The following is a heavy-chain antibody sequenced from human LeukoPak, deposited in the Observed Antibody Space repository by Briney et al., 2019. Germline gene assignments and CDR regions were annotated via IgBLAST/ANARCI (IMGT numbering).Heavy chain of an antibody. CDR2: FDPEDGEI. CDR1: GYTLTVLS. Sequence: GASVKVSCEVSGYTLTVLSTHWVRQAPGKGLEWMGGFDPEDGEIVYAQNFQGRVTMTEDTSTDTAYMELSSLRSEDTAIYYCATANRLTRDSSGYYPDSWGQGTLVTVSS. CDR3: ATANRLTRDSSGYYPDS. J-gene: IGHJ4*02. V-gene: IGHV1-24*01. D-gene: IGHD3-22*01.